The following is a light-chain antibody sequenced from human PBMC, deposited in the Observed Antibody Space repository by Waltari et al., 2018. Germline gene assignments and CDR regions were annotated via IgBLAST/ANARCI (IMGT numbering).Light chain of an antibody. J-gene: IGKJ5*01. V-gene: IGKV3-11*01. Sequence: EIVLTQSPATLSLSPGERATLPCRASQSVSSYLAWYQQKPGQAPRLLIYDASNRTTGIPARFSGSWSGTDFTLTISSLEPEDFAVYYCQPRSNWPLRITFGQGTRLEIK. CDR2: DAS. CDR1: QSVSSY. CDR3: QPRSNWPLRIT.